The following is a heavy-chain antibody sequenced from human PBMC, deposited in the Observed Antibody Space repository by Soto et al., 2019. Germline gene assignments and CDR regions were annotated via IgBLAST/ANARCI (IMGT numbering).Heavy chain of an antibody. CDR2: IYPGDSDT. D-gene: IGHD5-12*01. CDR3: ARQSGYDSHLYYYYRMDV. Sequence: GESLKISCKGSGYSFTSYWIGWVRQMPGKGLEWMGIIYPGDSDTRYSPSFQGQVTISADKSISTAYLQWSSLKASDTAMYYCARQSGYDSHLYYYYRMDVWGQGTTVTVSS. V-gene: IGHV5-51*01. CDR1: GYSFTSYW. J-gene: IGHJ6*02.